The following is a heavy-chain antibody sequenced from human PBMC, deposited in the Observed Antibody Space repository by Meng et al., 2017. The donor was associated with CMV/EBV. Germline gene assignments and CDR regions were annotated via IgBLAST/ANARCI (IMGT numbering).Heavy chain of an antibody. D-gene: IGHD3-10*01. CDR1: GFTFSSYD. CDR2: IGTAGDT. Sequence: GESLKISCAASGFTFSSYDMHWVRQATGKGLEWVSAIGTAGDTYYPGSVKGRFTISRENAKNSLYLQMNSLRAGDTAVYYCARGMYYYGSGSYCWFDPWGQGTLVTVSS. CDR3: ARGMYYYGSGSYCWFDP. V-gene: IGHV3-13*01. J-gene: IGHJ5*02.